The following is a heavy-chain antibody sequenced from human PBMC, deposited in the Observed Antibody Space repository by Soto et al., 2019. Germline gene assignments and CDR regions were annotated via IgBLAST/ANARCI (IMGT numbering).Heavy chain of an antibody. CDR1: GYTFTSYA. V-gene: IGHV1-3*01. CDR3: ARTSGYYFYDY. D-gene: IGHD3-3*01. CDR2: INAGNANT. J-gene: IGHJ4*02. Sequence: QVQLVQSGAEVKKPGASVKVSCKAFGYTFTSYAMHWVRQAPGQRLEWMGWINAGNANTKYSQKFQARVTITRDTSASTAYMELSSLRSEDTAVYYCARTSGYYFYDYWGQGTLVTVSS.